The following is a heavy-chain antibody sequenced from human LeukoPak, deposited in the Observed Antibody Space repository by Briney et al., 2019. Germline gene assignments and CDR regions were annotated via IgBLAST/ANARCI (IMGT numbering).Heavy chain of an antibody. Sequence: ETLSLTCTVSGGSISSYYWSWIRQPPGKGLEWIGYIYYSGSTNYNPSLKSRVTISVDTSKNQFSLKLSFATAADTAVYYCARDSGYSGYGVDYWGQGTLVTVSS. V-gene: IGHV4-59*01. D-gene: IGHD5-12*01. CDR2: IYYSGST. CDR3: ARDSGYSGYGVDY. CDR1: GGSISSYY. J-gene: IGHJ4*02.